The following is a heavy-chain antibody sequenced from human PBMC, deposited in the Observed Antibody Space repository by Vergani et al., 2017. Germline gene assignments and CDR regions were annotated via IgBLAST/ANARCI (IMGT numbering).Heavy chain of an antibody. D-gene: IGHD3-9*01. V-gene: IGHV4-59*13. Sequence: QVQLEESGPGLVKPSETLSLTCTVSGGSFNTYYWSWIRQSPGNGLEWVGDFYSTGSTNYNPSLNSRVTMSVDTSKNQFSLKLRCVTAADTAVYFCARVMNRDGASTGYRLEGMDIWGQGTTVTVSS. CDR3: ARVMNRDGASTGYRLEGMDI. CDR1: GGSFNTYY. J-gene: IGHJ6*02. CDR2: FYSTGST.